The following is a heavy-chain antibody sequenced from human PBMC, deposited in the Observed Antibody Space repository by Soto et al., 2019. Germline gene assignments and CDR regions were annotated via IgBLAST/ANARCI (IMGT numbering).Heavy chain of an antibody. Sequence: EVQLVESGGGLIQPGGSLRLSCAASGFTFSSFWMYWVHQAPGKGLMWVSRINGDGSTINYADSVTGRFTISRDNAKNTLYLQMNSLRAEDTAVYYCARDPRNLGFDPWGQGTLVTVSS. CDR1: GFTFSSFW. V-gene: IGHV3-74*01. D-gene: IGHD1-1*01. CDR3: ARDPRNLGFDP. J-gene: IGHJ5*02. CDR2: INGDGSTI.